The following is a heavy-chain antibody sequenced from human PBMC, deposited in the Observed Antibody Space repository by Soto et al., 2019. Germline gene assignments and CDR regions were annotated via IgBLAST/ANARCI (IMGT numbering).Heavy chain of an antibody. CDR2: ISSSSYT. V-gene: IGHV3-21*01. D-gene: IGHD3-22*01. CDR3: ARDGYYDSSGYFNDVFDI. J-gene: IGHJ3*02. Sequence: PGGSLRLSCAASGFTFSSYTMNWVRQAPGKGLEWVSSISSSSYTYYADSVKGRFTSSRDNAKNSLYLQMNSLRAEDTAVYYCARDGYYDSSGYFNDVFDIWGQGTMVTVSS. CDR1: GFTFSSYT.